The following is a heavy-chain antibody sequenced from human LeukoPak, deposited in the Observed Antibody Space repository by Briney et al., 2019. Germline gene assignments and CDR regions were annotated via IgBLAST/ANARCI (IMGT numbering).Heavy chain of an antibody. V-gene: IGHV3-13*01. J-gene: IGHJ4*02. Sequence: GGSLRLSCAASGFTISSYDMHWVRQVPGKGLEWVSGIGIADDTYYPGSVKGRFTISRENAKNSLYLRMNSLRVGDTAVYYCARAESRGYSLDYWGQGTLVTVSS. D-gene: IGHD5-18*01. CDR1: GFTISSYD. CDR3: ARAESRGYSLDY. CDR2: IGIADDT.